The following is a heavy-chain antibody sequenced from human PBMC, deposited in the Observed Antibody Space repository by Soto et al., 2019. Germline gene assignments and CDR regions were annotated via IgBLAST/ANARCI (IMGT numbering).Heavy chain of an antibody. V-gene: IGHV1-18*01. CDR2: ISAYNGNT. Sequence: QVQLVQSGAEVKKPGASVKVSCKASGYTFTSYGISWVRQAPGQGLEWMGWISAYNGNTNYAQKLQGRVTITTDTSASTAYMEMRHLRSDDSDVYYFATRGRGGSCYSADAFDIWGQGTMVTVSS. J-gene: IGHJ3*02. CDR3: ATRGRGGSCYSADAFDI. CDR1: GYTFTSYG. D-gene: IGHD2-15*01.